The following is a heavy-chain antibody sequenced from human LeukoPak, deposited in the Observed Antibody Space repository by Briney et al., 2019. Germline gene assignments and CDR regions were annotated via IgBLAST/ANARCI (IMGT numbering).Heavy chain of an antibody. D-gene: IGHD3-22*01. CDR2: ISYDGSNK. Sequence: GGSLRLSCAASGFTFSSYAMHWVRQAPGKGLEWVAVISYDGSNKYYADSVKGRFTISRDNSKNTLYLQMNSLRAEDTAVYYCARGRSGYHDYFDYWGRGTLVTVSS. CDR1: GFTFSSYA. CDR3: ARGRSGYHDYFDY. J-gene: IGHJ4*02. V-gene: IGHV3-30-3*01.